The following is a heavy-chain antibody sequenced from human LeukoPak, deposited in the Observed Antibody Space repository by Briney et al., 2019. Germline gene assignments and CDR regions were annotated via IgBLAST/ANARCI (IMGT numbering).Heavy chain of an antibody. J-gene: IGHJ4*02. CDR1: GFTFSSYG. V-gene: IGHV3-33*06. CDR2: ICYDGSNK. D-gene: IGHD6-6*01. CDR3: AKDTGIAARQFDY. Sequence: PGRSLRLSCAASGFTFSSYGMHWVRQAPGKGLEWVAVICYDGSNKYYADSVKGRFTISRDNSKNTLYLQMNSLRAEDTAVYYCAKDTGIAARQFDYWGQGTLVTVSS.